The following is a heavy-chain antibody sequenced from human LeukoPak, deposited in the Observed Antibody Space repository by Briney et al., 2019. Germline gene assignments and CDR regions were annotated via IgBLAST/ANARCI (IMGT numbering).Heavy chain of an antibody. D-gene: IGHD5-18*01. Sequence: SETLSLICTVSGGSISSSSYYWGWIRQPPGKGLEWIGYIYYSGSTNYNPSLKSRVTISVDTSKNQFSLKLSSVTAADTAVYYCARDRGTAMGFDAFDIWGQGTMVTVSS. CDR3: ARDRGTAMGFDAFDI. J-gene: IGHJ3*02. CDR1: GGSISSSSYY. CDR2: IYYSGST. V-gene: IGHV4-61*01.